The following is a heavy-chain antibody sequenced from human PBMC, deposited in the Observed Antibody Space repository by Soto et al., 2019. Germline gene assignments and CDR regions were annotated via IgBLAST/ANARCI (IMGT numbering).Heavy chain of an antibody. V-gene: IGHV4-31*03. D-gene: IGHD3-10*01. CDR2: IYYSGNT. Sequence: SETLSLXCTVSGGSISSGSYYWSWIRQHPGKGLEWIGYIYYSGNTYYNPSLKSRVTISVDTSKNQFSLKLSSVTAADTAVYYCARSDMIRGVPFDYWGQGTLVTVSS. CDR3: ARSDMIRGVPFDY. CDR1: GGSISSGSYY. J-gene: IGHJ4*02.